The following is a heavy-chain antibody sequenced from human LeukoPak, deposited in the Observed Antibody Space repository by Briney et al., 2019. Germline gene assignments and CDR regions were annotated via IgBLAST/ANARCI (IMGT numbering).Heavy chain of an antibody. J-gene: IGHJ4*02. CDR3: AKNLVPSQWELLKVYFDY. D-gene: IGHD1-26*01. CDR2: ISGSDNTT. CDR1: GFTFSSYA. Sequence: GGSLRLSCAASGFTFSSYAMSWVRQAPGKGLEWVSGISGSDNTTYYADSVKGRFTISRDNSKNTLYLQMNSLRGEDTALYYCAKNLVPSQWELLKVYFDYWGQGTLVTVSS. V-gene: IGHV3-23*01.